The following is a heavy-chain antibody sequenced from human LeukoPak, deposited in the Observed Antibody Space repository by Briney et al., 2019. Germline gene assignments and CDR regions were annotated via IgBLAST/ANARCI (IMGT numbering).Heavy chain of an antibody. V-gene: IGHV3-15*01. CDR2: IKSKTDGGTT. CDR1: GFTFSSYW. CDR3: TTGTVTSAFDI. Sequence: GGSLRLSCAASGFTFSSYWMTWVRQAPGKGLEWVGRIKSKTDGGTTDYAAPVKGRFTISRDDSKNTLYLQMNSLKTEDTAVYYCTTGTVTSAFDIWGQGTMVTVSS. D-gene: IGHD4-11*01. J-gene: IGHJ3*02.